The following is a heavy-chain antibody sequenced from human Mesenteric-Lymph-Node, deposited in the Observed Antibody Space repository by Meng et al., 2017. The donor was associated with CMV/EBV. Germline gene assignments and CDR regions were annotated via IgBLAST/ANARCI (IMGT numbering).Heavy chain of an antibody. CDR2: INTNSGNP. Sequence: KASGYSFTTYAVNGWRQAPGQGLEWMGWINTNSGNPTYAQVFTGRFVFSLDTSVSTAYLQISSLKAEDTAVYYCARESCISTSCFFQHWGQGTLVTVSS. D-gene: IGHD2-2*01. V-gene: IGHV7-4-1*02. CDR1: GYSFTTYA. J-gene: IGHJ1*01. CDR3: ARESCISTSCFFQH.